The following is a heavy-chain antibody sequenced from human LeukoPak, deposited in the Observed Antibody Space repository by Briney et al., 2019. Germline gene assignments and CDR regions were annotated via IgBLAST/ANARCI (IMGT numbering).Heavy chain of an antibody. J-gene: IGHJ4*02. Sequence: GGSLRLSCAASGFSFSAYWMTWVRQAPGTGLEGVANINPAGSEIYYVDPVKGRFSISRDNAKNLVYLQMNSLRAEDTAVYHCARFGYVAAVDVWGQGTPVTVSS. V-gene: IGHV3-7*01. CDR2: INPAGSEI. D-gene: IGHD2-15*01. CDR1: GFSFSAYW. CDR3: ARFGYVAAVDV.